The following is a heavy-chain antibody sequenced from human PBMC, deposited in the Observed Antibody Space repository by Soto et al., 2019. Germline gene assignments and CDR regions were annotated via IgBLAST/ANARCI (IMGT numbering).Heavy chain of an antibody. CDR1: GFTFSGSA. J-gene: IGHJ4*02. V-gene: IGHV3-73*02. Sequence: EVQLVESGGGLVQPGGSLKLSCAASGFTFSGSAMHWVRQASGKGLEWVGRIRSKVNSYATAYAASVKGRCTISRDDSKNTAYLQMNSLKTEDTAGYYCTSGNSGVYWGQGTLVTVSS. CDR3: TSGNSGVY. D-gene: IGHD2-21*01. CDR2: IRSKVNSYAT.